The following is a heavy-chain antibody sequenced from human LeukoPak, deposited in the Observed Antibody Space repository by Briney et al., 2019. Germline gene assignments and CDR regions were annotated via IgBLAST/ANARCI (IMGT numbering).Heavy chain of an antibody. V-gene: IGHV3-21*01. CDR1: GFTFRDDR. J-gene: IGHJ4*02. Sequence: GGSLRLSCAASGFTFRDDRMTWVRQAPGKGLEWVSYIRGGSDFIYYADSVKGRFTVSRDNAKNSLYLQMNSLRAEDTAVYYCARDHAGIVLPADVGAHWGQGTLVTVSS. D-gene: IGHD2-2*01. CDR2: IRGGSDFI. CDR3: ARDHAGIVLPADVGAH.